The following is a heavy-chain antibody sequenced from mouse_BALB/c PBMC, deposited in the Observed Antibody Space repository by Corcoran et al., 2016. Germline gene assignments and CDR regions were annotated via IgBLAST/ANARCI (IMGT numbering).Heavy chain of an antibody. CDR2: ITHSGET. CDR1: SGYY. Sequence: SGYYWIWIRQSPGKPLEWMGYITHSGETVYNPSLQSPISITRETSKNQFFLQLNSVTTEDTAMYYCAGDYYGYWYFDVWGAGTTVTVSS. CDR3: AGDYYGYWYFDV. V-gene: IGHV12-3*02. D-gene: IGHD1-1*01. J-gene: IGHJ1*01.